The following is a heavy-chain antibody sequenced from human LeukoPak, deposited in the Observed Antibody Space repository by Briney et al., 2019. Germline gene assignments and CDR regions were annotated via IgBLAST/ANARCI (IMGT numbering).Heavy chain of an antibody. D-gene: IGHD3-16*01. V-gene: IGHV4-59*01. CDR1: NGYISAYY. CDR3: ARLWGSNHQVFDF. J-gene: IGHJ4*02. Sequence: SETLSLTCTVFNGYISAYYWSWIRLPPGKGVEWIGYISDSGSTNYNPSLRSRVTISVDTSKNQFSLKSSFVTAADTAAYYCARLWGSNHQVFDFWGQGTLVTVSS. CDR2: ISDSGST.